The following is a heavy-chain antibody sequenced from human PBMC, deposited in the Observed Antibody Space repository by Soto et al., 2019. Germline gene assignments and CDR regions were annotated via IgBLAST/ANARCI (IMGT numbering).Heavy chain of an antibody. J-gene: IGHJ3*02. CDR2: IYYSGST. CDR1: GGSISSYY. CDR3: VKRTGTYDAFDI. Sequence: SETLSLTCTVSGGSISSYYWSWIRQPPGKGLEWIGYIYYSGSTNYNPSLKSRVTISVDTSKNQFSLKLSSVTAADTAVYYCVKRTGTYDAFDIWGQGTMVTVSS. V-gene: IGHV4-59*08. D-gene: IGHD1-1*01.